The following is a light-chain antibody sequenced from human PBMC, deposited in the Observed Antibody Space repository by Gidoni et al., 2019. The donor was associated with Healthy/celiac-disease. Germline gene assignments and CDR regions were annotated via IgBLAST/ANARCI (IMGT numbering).Light chain of an antibody. CDR2: EGS. CDR1: RRDVGSYNL. Sequence: QSALTQPASVSGSPGQAITISCTGTRRDVGSYNLVSWYPQHPGKAPKFMIYEGSKRPSGVSHRFSGSKSGNTASLTISGLQAEDEADYYCCSYAGSGTLVFGGGTKLTVL. V-gene: IGLV2-23*01. J-gene: IGLJ2*01. CDR3: CSYAGSGTLV.